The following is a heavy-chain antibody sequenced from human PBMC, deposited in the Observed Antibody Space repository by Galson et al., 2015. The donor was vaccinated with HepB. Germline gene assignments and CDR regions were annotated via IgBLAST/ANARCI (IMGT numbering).Heavy chain of an antibody. CDR3: ASPGVTPV. Sequence: SLRLSCAASGFTFSNYWMHWVRQAPGKGLVWVSRINTDGSSTNYVDSVKGRFTISRDNAKKTLYLQMNNLRAEDTAMYYCASPGVTPVWGQGTLVTVSS. D-gene: IGHD2-8*01. CDR1: GFTFSNYW. CDR2: INTDGSST. J-gene: IGHJ4*02. V-gene: IGHV3-74*01.